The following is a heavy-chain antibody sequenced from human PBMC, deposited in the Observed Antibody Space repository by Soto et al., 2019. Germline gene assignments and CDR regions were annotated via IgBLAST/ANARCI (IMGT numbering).Heavy chain of an antibody. V-gene: IGHV3-21*02. CDR1: EFTFSVYS. CDR2: ISSGSSYI. Sequence: DVQLEESGGGLVKPGGSPRLSCVASEFTFSVYSMNWVRQAPGKGLEWVSSISSGSSYIYYADSVKGRFTISIDNDKSSLFLHMNSLRVDDTAVYYCTRDRVKIRGGYYHYYGMDVWGQGTTVTVSS. J-gene: IGHJ6*02. D-gene: IGHD3-10*01. CDR3: TRDRVKIRGGYYHYYGMDV.